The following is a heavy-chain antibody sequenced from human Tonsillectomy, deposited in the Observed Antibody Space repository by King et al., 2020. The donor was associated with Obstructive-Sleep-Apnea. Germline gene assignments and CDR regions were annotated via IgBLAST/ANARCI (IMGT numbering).Heavy chain of an antibody. J-gene: IGHJ4*02. CDR3: ARGDEVGLIAAAANIDY. CDR1: GFTFSSYS. CDR2: ISSSSSYI. V-gene: IGHV3-21*01. D-gene: IGHD6-13*01. Sequence: VQLVESGGGLVKPGGSLRLSCAASGFTFSSYSMNWVRQAPGKGLEWVSSISSSSSYIYYADSVKGRFTISRDNAKNSLYLQMNSLRAEDTAVYYCARGDEVGLIAAAANIDYWGQGTLVTVSS.